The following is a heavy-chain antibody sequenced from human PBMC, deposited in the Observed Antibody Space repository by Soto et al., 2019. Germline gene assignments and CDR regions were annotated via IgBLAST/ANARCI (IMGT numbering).Heavy chain of an antibody. CDR1: GFTFSSYW. V-gene: IGHV3-74*01. J-gene: IGHJ4*02. D-gene: IGHD2-2*01. CDR2: INSDGSST. CDR3: VRDRTAASADY. Sequence: EVQLVESGGGLVQLGGSLRLSCAASGFTFSSYWMHWVRPAPGKGLVWVSRINSDGSSTTYADSVKGRFTISRDNAKNTLYLQMNSLRAEDTAVYYCVRDRTAASADYWGQGALVTVSS.